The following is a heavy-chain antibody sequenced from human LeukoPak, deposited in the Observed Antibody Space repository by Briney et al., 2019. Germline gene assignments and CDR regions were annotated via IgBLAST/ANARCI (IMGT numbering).Heavy chain of an antibody. J-gene: IGHJ4*02. CDR3: AKDGGYYYGSGSSYYFDY. CDR1: GFTFDDYA. Sequence: PGGSLRLSCAASGFTFDDYAMHWVRQAPGKGLEWVSGISWNSGSIGYADSVKGRFTISRDNAKNSLYLQMNSLRAEDTAVYYCAKDGGYYYGSGSSYYFDYWGQGTLVTVSS. V-gene: IGHV3-9*01. CDR2: ISWNSGSI. D-gene: IGHD3-10*01.